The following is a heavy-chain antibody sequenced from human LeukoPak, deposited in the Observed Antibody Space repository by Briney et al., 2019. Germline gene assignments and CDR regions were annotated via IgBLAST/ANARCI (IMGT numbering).Heavy chain of an antibody. V-gene: IGHV3-21*01. CDR1: GFSFNNYA. CDR2: ISSSSSYI. Sequence: GGSLRLSCAASGFSFNNYAMVWVRQTPGKGLEWVSSISSSSSYIYYADSVKGRFTISRDNAKNSLYLQMNSLRAEDTAVYYCASNNYDFWSGYLFDYWGQGTLVTVSS. D-gene: IGHD3-3*01. J-gene: IGHJ4*02. CDR3: ASNNYDFWSGYLFDY.